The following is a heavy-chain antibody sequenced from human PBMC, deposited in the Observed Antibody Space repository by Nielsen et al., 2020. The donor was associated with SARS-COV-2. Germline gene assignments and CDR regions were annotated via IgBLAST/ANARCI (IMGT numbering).Heavy chain of an antibody. V-gene: IGHV3-11*06. Sequence: LKISCAASGFTFSDYYMSWIRRAPGKGLEWISYISSNSTSIHFADSVRGRFTITRDNAKDSLYLQMNSLRAEDTAVYYCASQGGSFFDIWGQGTMVTVSS. J-gene: IGHJ3*02. CDR1: GFTFSDYY. CDR2: ISSNSTSI. CDR3: ASQGGSFFDI. D-gene: IGHD1-26*01.